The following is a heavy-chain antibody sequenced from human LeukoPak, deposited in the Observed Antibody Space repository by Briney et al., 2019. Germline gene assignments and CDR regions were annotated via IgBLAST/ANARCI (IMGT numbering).Heavy chain of an antibody. D-gene: IGHD4-11*01. J-gene: IGHJ6*02. CDR2: ISYDGSNK. CDR3: AREDDYSGYYYYGMDV. CDR1: GFTFSGYA. Sequence: GGSLRLSCAASGFTFSGYAMHWVRQAPGKGLEWVAVISYDGSNKYYADSVKGRFTISRDNSKNTLYLQINSLRAEDTAVYYCAREDDYSGYYYYGMDVWGQGTTVTVSS. V-gene: IGHV3-30*04.